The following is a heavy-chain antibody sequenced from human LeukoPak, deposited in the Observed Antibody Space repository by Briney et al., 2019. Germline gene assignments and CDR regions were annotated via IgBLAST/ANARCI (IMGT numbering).Heavy chain of an antibody. CDR3: ARVLGYCSSTSCYTKNYYYYYGMDV. CDR1: GFTVSSNY. D-gene: IGHD2-2*02. J-gene: IGHJ6*02. V-gene: IGHV3-11*01. CDR2: ISSSGSTI. Sequence: GGSLRLSCAASGFTVSSNYMSWIRQAPGKGLEWVSYISSSGSTIYYADSVKGRFTISRDNAKNSLYLQMNSLRAEDTAVYYCARVLGYCSSTSCYTKNYYYYYGMDVWGQGTTVTVSS.